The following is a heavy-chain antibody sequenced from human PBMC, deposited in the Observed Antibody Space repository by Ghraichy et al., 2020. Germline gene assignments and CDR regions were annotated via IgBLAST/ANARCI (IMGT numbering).Heavy chain of an antibody. D-gene: IGHD4-17*01. J-gene: IGHJ5*02. CDR3: TTDLDYGDYWFAP. V-gene: IGHV3-15*01. Sequence: GGSLRLSCAASGFTFSSYSMNWVRQAPGKGLEWVGRIKNNIEGGTTDYAAPVKGRFSISRDDSKDTVYLQMNSLKTEDTAVYYCTTDLDYGDYWFAPWGQGTAVIVSS. CDR2: IKNNIEGGTT. CDR1: GFTFSSYS.